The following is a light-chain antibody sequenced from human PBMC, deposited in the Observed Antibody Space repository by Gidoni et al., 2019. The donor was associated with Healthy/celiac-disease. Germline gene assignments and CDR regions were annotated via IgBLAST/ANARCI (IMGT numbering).Light chain of an antibody. Sequence: EIVLTQSPGTLSFSPGERATLSCRASQSVSSSYLAWYQKKPGQAPRLLIYGASSRATGIPDRFSGSGSGTDFTLTISRLEPEDFAVYYCQQYGSSPRFGGGTKVEIK. CDR1: QSVSSSY. V-gene: IGKV3-20*01. CDR3: QQYGSSPR. CDR2: GAS. J-gene: IGKJ4*02.